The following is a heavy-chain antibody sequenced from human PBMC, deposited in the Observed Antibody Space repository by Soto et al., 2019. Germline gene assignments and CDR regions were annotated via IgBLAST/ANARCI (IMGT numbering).Heavy chain of an antibody. Sequence: EVQLVQSGAEVKKPGESLRISCKGSGYSFTSYWISWVRQMPGKGLAWMGRSDPSDSYTNYSPSFQGHGTISADKSSSTAYRQWSSLKASDTAMYYCARHRAAASPGLCGQGTLVTVSS. CDR3: ARHRAAASPGL. V-gene: IGHV5-10-1*03. J-gene: IGHJ4*02. D-gene: IGHD6-13*01. CDR2: SDPSDSYT. CDR1: GYSFTSYW.